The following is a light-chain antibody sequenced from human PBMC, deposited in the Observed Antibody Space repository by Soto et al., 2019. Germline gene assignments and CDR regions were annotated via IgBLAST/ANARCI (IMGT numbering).Light chain of an antibody. CDR1: QSVSSY. Sequence: EIVLTQSPGTLSLSPGERATLSCRASQSVSSYLAWYQQKPGQAPRLLIYGASSRATGIPDRFSGSGSETDFTLTISRLEPEDFAVYYCQQYGSSPWTFGQGTKVDIK. J-gene: IGKJ1*01. V-gene: IGKV3-20*01. CDR3: QQYGSSPWT. CDR2: GAS.